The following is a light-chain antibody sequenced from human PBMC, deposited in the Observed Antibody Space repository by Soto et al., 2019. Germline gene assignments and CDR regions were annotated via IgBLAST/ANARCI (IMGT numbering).Light chain of an antibody. CDR3: LHDYNYPRT. V-gene: IGKV1-6*01. Sequence: AIQMTQSPSSLSASVGDRVTITCRASQGIRNELGWYQQKPGKAPKLLIYAASSLQSGVPSRFSGSGSGTDFTPIISSLQPEDFATYYCLHDYNYPRTFGQGTKVEIK. CDR2: AAS. CDR1: QGIRNE. J-gene: IGKJ1*01.